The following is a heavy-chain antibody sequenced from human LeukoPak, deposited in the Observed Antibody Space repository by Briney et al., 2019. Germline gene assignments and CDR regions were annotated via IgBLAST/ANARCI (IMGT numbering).Heavy chain of an antibody. Sequence: GSLRLSCAASGFTFTSYAMSWVRQAPGKGLEWIGSIYHSGSTYYNPSLKSRVTISVDTSKNQFSLKLSSVTAADTAVYYCARVPRSYYYYYMDVWGKGTTVTVSS. V-gene: IGHV4-38-2*01. J-gene: IGHJ6*03. CDR2: IYHSGST. CDR1: GFTFTSYA. D-gene: IGHD2-2*01. CDR3: ARVPRSYYYYYMDV.